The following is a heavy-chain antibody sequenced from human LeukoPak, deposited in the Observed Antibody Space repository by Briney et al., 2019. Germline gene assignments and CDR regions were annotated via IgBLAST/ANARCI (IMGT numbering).Heavy chain of an antibody. CDR1: GYTFIGYY. D-gene: IGHD1/OR15-1a*01. V-gene: IGHV1-2*02. CDR3: ARDHSEQTNLVWFDP. CDR2: SNPHSGGA. J-gene: IGHJ5*02. Sequence: ASVKVSCKASGYTFIGYYIYWMRQAPGQGLEWMGRSNPHSGGADYAPKFQGRVTMTSDTSITTAYMELTSLTSDDTAIYYCARDHSEQTNLVWFDPWGQGTLVTVSS.